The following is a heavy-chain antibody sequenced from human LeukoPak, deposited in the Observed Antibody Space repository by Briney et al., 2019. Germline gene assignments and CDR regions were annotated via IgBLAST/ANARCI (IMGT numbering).Heavy chain of an antibody. CDR2: IKQDGSEK. CDR1: GFTFSSYW. CDR3: ARGNSNYHDSSGYYPNPHFDY. V-gene: IGHV3-7*01. D-gene: IGHD3-22*01. Sequence: GGSLRLSCAASGFTFSSYWMSWVRQAPGKGLEWVANIKQDGSEKYYVDSVKGRFTISRDNAKNSLYLQMNSLRAEDTAVYYCARGNSNYHDSSGYYPNPHFDYWGQGTLVTVSS. J-gene: IGHJ4*02.